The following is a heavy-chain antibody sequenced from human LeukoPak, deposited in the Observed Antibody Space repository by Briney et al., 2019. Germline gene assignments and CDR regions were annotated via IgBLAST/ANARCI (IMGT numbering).Heavy chain of an antibody. J-gene: IGHJ4*02. Sequence: GGSLRLSCAASGFTFSSYEMNWVRQAPGKGLEWVSYISSSGSTIYYADSVKGRFTISRDNAKDSLYLQMNSLRAKDTAVYYCARFHGSGSYKVSWGQGTLVTVSS. CDR2: ISSSGSTI. V-gene: IGHV3-48*03. CDR3: ARFHGSGSYKVS. D-gene: IGHD3-10*01. CDR1: GFTFSSYE.